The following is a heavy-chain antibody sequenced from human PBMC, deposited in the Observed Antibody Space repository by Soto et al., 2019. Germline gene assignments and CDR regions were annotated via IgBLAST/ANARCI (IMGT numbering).Heavy chain of an antibody. CDR3: AKVSSDRGYYFYGMDV. CDR1: GFTFRSYG. CDR2: ISYDGSDR. D-gene: IGHD3-10*01. Sequence: QVQLVESGGGVVQPGRSLSLSCAASGFTFRSYGMHWVRQAPGKGLEWVAVISYDGSDRYYADSVKGRFTISRDNSKNTLYLQMNSLRAEDTAVYYCAKVSSDRGYYFYGMDVWGQGTTVTVSS. V-gene: IGHV3-30*18. J-gene: IGHJ6*02.